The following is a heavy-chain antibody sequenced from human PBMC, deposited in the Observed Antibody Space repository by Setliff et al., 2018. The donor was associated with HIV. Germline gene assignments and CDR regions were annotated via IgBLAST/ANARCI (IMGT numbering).Heavy chain of an antibody. Sequence: GGSLRLSCAASGFTFSSYCVNWVRQAPGKGLEWISSISYGSMYIYYSDSVKGRFTISRDDAENSLFLQLDNLKDEDTAVYYCSRSQGIGNYYMDGWGTGTTVTVSS. V-gene: IGHV3-21*01. J-gene: IGHJ6*03. D-gene: IGHD2-15*01. CDR1: GFTFSSYC. CDR2: ISYGSMYI. CDR3: SRSQGIGNYYMDG.